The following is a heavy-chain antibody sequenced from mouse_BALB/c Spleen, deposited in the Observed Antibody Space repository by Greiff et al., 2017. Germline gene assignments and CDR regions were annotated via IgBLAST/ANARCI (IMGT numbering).Heavy chain of an antibody. J-gene: IGHJ3*01. D-gene: IGHD1-2*01. CDR3: ARSRITTATFAY. Sequence: EVQVVESGGGLVQPGGSRKLSCAASGFTFSSFGMHWVRQAPEKGLEWVAYISSGSSTIYYADTVKGRFTISRDNPKNTLFLQMTSLRSEDTAMYYCARSRITTATFAYWGQGTLVTVSA. CDR1: GFTFSSFG. V-gene: IGHV5-17*02. CDR2: ISSGSSTI.